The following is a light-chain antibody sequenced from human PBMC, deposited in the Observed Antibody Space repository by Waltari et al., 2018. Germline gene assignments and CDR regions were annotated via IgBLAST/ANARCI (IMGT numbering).Light chain of an antibody. V-gene: IGLV2-14*03. CDR3: STYISSDTLEL. J-gene: IGLJ2*01. CDR2: DVS. CDR1: SSDVGGYNY. Sequence: HSALTQPASVSASPGQSITISCTGPSSDVGGYNYVSRYQQPPGKAPKLMIYDVSNRPSGVSNRFSGSKSGNTASLTISGLHAEDEADYYCSTYISSDTLELFGGGTSLTVL.